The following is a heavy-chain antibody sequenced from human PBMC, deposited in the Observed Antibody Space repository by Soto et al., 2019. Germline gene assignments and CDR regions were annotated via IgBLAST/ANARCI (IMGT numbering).Heavy chain of an antibody. CDR2: IYYSGST. CDR1: GGSISSSSYY. V-gene: IGHV4-39*01. J-gene: IGHJ4*02. CDR3: ARRDDYIWGSYRFDS. D-gene: IGHD3-16*02. Sequence: QLQLQESGPGLVKPSETLSLTCTVSGGSISSSSYYWGWIRQPPGKGLEWIGSIYYSGSTYYNPSRKSLVTISVDTSKNQFSLKLSSVTAADTAVYFCARRDDYIWGSYRFDSWGQGTLVTVSS.